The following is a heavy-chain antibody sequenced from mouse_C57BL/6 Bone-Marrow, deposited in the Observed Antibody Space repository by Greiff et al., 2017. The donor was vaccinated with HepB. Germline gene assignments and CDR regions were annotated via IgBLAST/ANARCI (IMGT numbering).Heavy chain of an antibody. CDR2: INYDGSST. CDR1: GFTFSDYY. D-gene: IGHD1-1*01. CDR3: AREGVYYYGSSGLYYFGG. Sequence: EVKLQESEGGLVQPGSSMKLSCTASGFTFSDYYMAWVRQVPEKGLEWVANINYDGSSTYYLDSLKSRFIISRDNAKNILYLQMSSLKSEDTATYYCAREGVYYYGSSGLYYFGGWGQGTTLTVSS. J-gene: IGHJ2*01. V-gene: IGHV5-16*01.